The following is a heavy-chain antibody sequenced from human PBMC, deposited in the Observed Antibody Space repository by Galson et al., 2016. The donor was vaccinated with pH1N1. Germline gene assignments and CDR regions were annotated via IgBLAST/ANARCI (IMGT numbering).Heavy chain of an antibody. CDR1: GVTFDIYA. D-gene: IGHD2-21*02. V-gene: IGHV1-69*13. CDR3: AKRANCGGDCFAFDF. Sequence: SVKVSCKASGVTFDIYAVNWVRQAPGQGPEWMGGINSLFRTGEYAKNFQGRVTISADESTRTSYLELSNLRTEDTAVYYCAKRANCGGDCFAFDFWGQGSLVAVSS. CDR2: INSLFRTG. J-gene: IGHJ4*02.